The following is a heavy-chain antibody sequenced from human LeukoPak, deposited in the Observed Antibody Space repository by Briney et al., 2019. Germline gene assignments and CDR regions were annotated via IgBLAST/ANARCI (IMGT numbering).Heavy chain of an antibody. J-gene: IGHJ6*03. D-gene: IGHD2-2*01. V-gene: IGHV1-2*02. Sequence: ASVKVSCKASGYTFTGYYMHWVRQAPGQGLEWTGWINPNSGGTNYAQKFQGRVTMARDTSISTAYMELSRLRSDDTAVYYCARDRSADIVVVPAAKGSYYYYMDVWGKGTTVTVSS. CDR3: ARDRSADIVVVPAAKGSYYYYMDV. CDR1: GYTFTGYY. CDR2: INPNSGGT.